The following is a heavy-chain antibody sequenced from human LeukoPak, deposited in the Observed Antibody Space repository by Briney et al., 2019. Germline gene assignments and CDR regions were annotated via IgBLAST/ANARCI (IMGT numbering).Heavy chain of an antibody. CDR2: ISSSSSTI. V-gene: IGHV3-48*04. CDR3: ARDLRAN. D-gene: IGHD3-10*01. J-gene: IGHJ4*02. CDR1: GFIFSSYS. Sequence: GGSLRLSCAASGFIFSSYSMNWVRQAPGKGLEWVSYISSSSSTIYYADSVKGRFTISRDNARKSLYLQMNTLRAEDTAVYYCARDLRANWGQGTLVTVSS.